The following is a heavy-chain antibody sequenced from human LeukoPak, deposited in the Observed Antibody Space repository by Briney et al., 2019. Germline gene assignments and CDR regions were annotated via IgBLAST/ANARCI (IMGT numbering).Heavy chain of an antibody. CDR2: MYYSGST. Sequence: SETLSLTCTVSGGSISSYHWSWIRQPPGKGPEWIGYMYYSGSTNYNPSLKSRVTISLDTSKNQFSLKLSSVTAADTAVYYCARDHYYYDSSGYYYWFDPWGQGTLVTVSS. CDR3: ARDHYYYDSSGYYYWFDP. J-gene: IGHJ5*02. V-gene: IGHV4-59*01. CDR1: GGSISSYH. D-gene: IGHD3-22*01.